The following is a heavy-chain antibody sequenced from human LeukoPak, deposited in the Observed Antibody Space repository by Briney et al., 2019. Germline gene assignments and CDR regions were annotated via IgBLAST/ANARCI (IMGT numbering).Heavy chain of an antibody. Sequence: GGSLRLSCAASGFTFSNYAMSWFRQPPAKGLEWVSAISGSAVTTYYGASMKGRFTISRDNSKNTLYLQMNSLRAEDTAVYYCAKAFRGLREYYYYMDVWGKGTTVTVSS. CDR3: AKAFRGLREYYYYMDV. CDR2: ISGSAVTT. D-gene: IGHD3-16*01. CDR1: GFTFSNYA. V-gene: IGHV3-23*01. J-gene: IGHJ6*03.